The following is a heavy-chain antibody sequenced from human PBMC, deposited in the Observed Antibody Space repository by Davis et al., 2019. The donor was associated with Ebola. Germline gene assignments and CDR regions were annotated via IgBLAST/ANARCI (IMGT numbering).Heavy chain of an antibody. J-gene: IGHJ4*02. Sequence: GESLKISCAASGFTFSGSAMHWVRQAPGKGLEWVGRIKSKTDGGTTDYAAPVKGRFTISRDDSKNTLYLQMNSLKTEDTAVYYCTTDLRGSYSDYWGQGTLVTVSS. D-gene: IGHD3-16*01. V-gene: IGHV3-15*07. CDR1: GFTFSGSA. CDR3: TTDLRGSYSDY. CDR2: IKSKTDGGTT.